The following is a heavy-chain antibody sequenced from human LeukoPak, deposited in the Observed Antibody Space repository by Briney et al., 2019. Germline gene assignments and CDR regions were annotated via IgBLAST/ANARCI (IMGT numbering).Heavy chain of an antibody. CDR1: GFAFSSYS. D-gene: IGHD3-3*01. V-gene: IGHV3-21*01. CDR2: ISSSSSYI. J-gene: IGHJ3*02. Sequence: NPGGSLRLSCAASGFAFSSYSMNWVRQAPGKGLEWVSSISSSSSYIYYADSMKGRFTISRDNAKKSLYLQMNSLRAEDTAVYYCARGDPDISFGVAGEAFDIWGQGTMVTVSS. CDR3: ARGDPDISFGVAGEAFDI.